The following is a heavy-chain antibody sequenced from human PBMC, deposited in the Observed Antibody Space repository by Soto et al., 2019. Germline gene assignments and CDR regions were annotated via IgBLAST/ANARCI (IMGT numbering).Heavy chain of an antibody. CDR1: GAAVSGGGQY. Sequence: QLQESGPGLLKPSQTLSLTCTVSGAAVSGGGQYWNWVRQLSGKGLEWIGNIYYIGSTDYNPSLKSRVTISLDTSKNQFSLKLISVTAADTAVYYCARERVLGDGGGFDVWGQGSTVTVSS. CDR3: ARERVLGDGGGFDV. J-gene: IGHJ6*02. D-gene: IGHD2-15*01. V-gene: IGHV4-31*03. CDR2: IYYIGST.